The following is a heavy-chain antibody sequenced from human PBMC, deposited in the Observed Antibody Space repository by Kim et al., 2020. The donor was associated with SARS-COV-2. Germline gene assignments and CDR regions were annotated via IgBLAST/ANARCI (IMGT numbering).Heavy chain of an antibody. D-gene: IGHD3-10*01. V-gene: IGHV4-61*03. Sequence: SETLSLTCTVSGGSVSSESYYWSWIRQSPGKGLEWIGYISYSGSTNYNPSLSSRGTISLDTSKNHFSLRLTAVTAADTAVFYCVNTLYYYGSGSNPAFDV. J-gene: IGHJ3*01. CDR2: ISYSGST. CDR3: VNTLYYYGSGSNPAFDV. CDR1: GGSVSSESYY.